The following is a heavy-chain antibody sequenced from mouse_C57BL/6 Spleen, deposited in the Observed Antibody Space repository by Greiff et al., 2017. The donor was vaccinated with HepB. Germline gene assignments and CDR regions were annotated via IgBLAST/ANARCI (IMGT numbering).Heavy chain of an antibody. V-gene: IGHV1-82*01. CDR3: ARALLRDVDY. CDR1: GYAFSRSW. J-gene: IGHJ2*01. D-gene: IGHD1-1*01. Sequence: QVQLQQSGPELVKPGASVKISCKASGYAFSRSWMNWVKQRPGKGLEWIGRIYPGDGDTNYNGKFKGKATLTADKSASTAYMQLSSLTSEDSAVYFGARALLRDVDYWGQGTTLTVSS. CDR2: IYPGDGDT.